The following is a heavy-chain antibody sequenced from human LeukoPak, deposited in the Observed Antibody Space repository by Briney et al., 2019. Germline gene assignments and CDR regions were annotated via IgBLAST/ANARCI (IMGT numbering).Heavy chain of an antibody. CDR3: ARPLNPGIAAAGSLDY. J-gene: IGHJ4*02. CDR1: GESFNNYY. V-gene: IGHV4-34*01. Sequence: SETLSLTCAVYGESFNNYYWSWIRQPPGKGLEWIGEINHSGSTNYNPSLKSRVTISVDTSKNQFSLKLSSVTAADTAVYYCARPLNPGIAAAGSLDYWGQGTLVTVSS. D-gene: IGHD6-13*01. CDR2: INHSGST.